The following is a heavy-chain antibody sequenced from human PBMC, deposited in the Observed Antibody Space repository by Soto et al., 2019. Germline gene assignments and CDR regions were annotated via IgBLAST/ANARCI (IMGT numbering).Heavy chain of an antibody. V-gene: IGHV4-34*01. CDR2: INHSGST. CDR1: GGSFSGYY. J-gene: IGHJ6*02. Sequence: SETLSLTCAVYGGSFSGYYWSWIRQPPGKGLEWIGEINHSGSTNYNPSLKSRVTISVDTSKNQFSLKLSSVTAADTAVYYCARKVSEGHYGMDVWGQGTTVTVSS. CDR3: ARKVSEGHYGMDV. D-gene: IGHD2-21*01.